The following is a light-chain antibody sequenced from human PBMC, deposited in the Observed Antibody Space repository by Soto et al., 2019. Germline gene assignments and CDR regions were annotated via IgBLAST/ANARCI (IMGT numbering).Light chain of an antibody. CDR3: QQVESYPLT. Sequence: DIQLTQSPSFLSASVGDRVIVACRANQGISRSLAWYQHKPGKAPKFLTYAASTLQSGVPSRFSGSGSGTEFTLTISSLQPEDFATYYCQQVESYPLTFGGGTKVEIK. V-gene: IGKV1-9*01. CDR1: QGISRS. J-gene: IGKJ4*01. CDR2: AAS.